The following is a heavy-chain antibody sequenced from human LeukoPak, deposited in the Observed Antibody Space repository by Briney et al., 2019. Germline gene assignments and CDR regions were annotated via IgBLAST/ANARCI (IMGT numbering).Heavy chain of an antibody. CDR3: ARDSTSGSGSYYKGIFDY. Sequence: RTGGSLRLSCAASGFTFDDYGMSWVRQVPGKGLEWVSGINWNGGSTGNADSVKGRFTISRDNAKNSLYLQMNSLRAEDTAVYYCARDSTSGSGSYYKGIFDYWGQGTLVTVSS. D-gene: IGHD3-10*01. J-gene: IGHJ4*02. CDR1: GFTFDDYG. CDR2: INWNGGST. V-gene: IGHV3-20*04.